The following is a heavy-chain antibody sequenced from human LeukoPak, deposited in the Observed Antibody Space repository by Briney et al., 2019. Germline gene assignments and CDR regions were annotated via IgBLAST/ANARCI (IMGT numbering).Heavy chain of an antibody. CDR1: GFTFSSYG. Sequence: TGGSLRLSCAASGFTFSSYGMHWVRQAPGKGLEWVAVIWYDGSNKNYADSVKGRFTISRDNSKNTLYLQMNSLRAEDTAVYYCARDPFDCTNGVCYTDAFDIWGQGTMVTVSS. CDR3: ARDPFDCTNGVCYTDAFDI. J-gene: IGHJ3*02. D-gene: IGHD2-8*01. V-gene: IGHV3-33*01. CDR2: IWYDGSNK.